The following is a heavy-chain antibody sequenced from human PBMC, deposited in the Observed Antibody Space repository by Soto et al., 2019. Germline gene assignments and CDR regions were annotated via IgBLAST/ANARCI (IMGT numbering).Heavy chain of an antibody. D-gene: IGHD4-4*01. J-gene: IGHJ4*02. V-gene: IGHV3-7*03. CDR3: ARHRDYSLDY. CDR1: GFSFNTYW. Sequence: GGSLRLSCAASGFSFNTYWMTWVRQAPGRGLEWVANIKQDGSEEYSVDSVKGRFTVSRDNAKNSVYLQMNSLSAEDTAVYYCARHRDYSLDYWGQGTLVTVSS. CDR2: IKQDGSEE.